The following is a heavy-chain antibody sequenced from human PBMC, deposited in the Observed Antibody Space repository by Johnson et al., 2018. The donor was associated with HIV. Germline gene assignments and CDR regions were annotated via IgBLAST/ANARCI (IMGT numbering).Heavy chain of an antibody. D-gene: IGHD6-19*01. CDR1: RFTFSSYW. Sequence: VQLVESGGDLVQPGGSLRLSCAASRFTFSSYWMHWVRQVPGKGLVWVSGINSDGSDTRYADSVKGRFTISRDNAKNSLYLQVNSLRADDTALYYCAKVFKVRVAGAFDIWGQGTMVTVSS. CDR3: AKVFKVRVAGAFDI. V-gene: IGHV3-74*01. J-gene: IGHJ3*02. CDR2: INSDGSDT.